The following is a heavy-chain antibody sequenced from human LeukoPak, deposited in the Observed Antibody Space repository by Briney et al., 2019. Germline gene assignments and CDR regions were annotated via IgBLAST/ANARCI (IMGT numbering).Heavy chain of an antibody. CDR1: GFTVSSNY. CDR3: ARDHRPAAAGTRRTDYYYYGMDV. Sequence: TGGSLRLSCAASGFTVSSNYMSWVRQAPGKGLEWVSVIYSGGSTYYADSVKGRFTISRDNSKKTLYLQMNSLRTEDTAVYYCARDHRPAAAGTRRTDYYYYGMDVWGKGTTVTVSS. D-gene: IGHD6-13*01. J-gene: IGHJ6*04. V-gene: IGHV3-53*01. CDR2: IYSGGST.